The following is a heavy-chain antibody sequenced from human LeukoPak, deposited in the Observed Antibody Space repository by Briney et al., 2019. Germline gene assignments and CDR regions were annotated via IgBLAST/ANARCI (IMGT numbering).Heavy chain of an antibody. J-gene: IGHJ4*02. CDR2: IHYRGST. V-gene: IGHV4-59*01. CDR3: ARSVLGYSYGLHIDY. CDR1: GGSINNYY. D-gene: IGHD5-18*01. Sequence: KPSETLSLTCTVSGGSINNYYGSWIRQPPGKGLGWIGYIHYRGSTNYNPSLKSRVTISVDTSKNQFSLKLSSLTAADTAVYYCARSVLGYSYGLHIDYWGQGTLVTVSS.